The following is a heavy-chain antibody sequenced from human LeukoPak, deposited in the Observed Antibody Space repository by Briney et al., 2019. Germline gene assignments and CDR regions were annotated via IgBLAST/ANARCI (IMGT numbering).Heavy chain of an antibody. J-gene: IGHJ6*04. CDR2: INHSGST. V-gene: IGHV4-34*01. D-gene: IGHD5-18*01. CDR3: ARDSSYGYYYYGMDV. Sequence: SETLSLTCAVYGGSFSGYYWSWIRQPPGKGLEWIGEINHSGSTNYNPSLKSRVTISVDTSKNQFSLKLSSVTAADTAVYYCARDSSYGYYYYGMDVCGKGTTDTVSS. CDR1: GGSFSGYY.